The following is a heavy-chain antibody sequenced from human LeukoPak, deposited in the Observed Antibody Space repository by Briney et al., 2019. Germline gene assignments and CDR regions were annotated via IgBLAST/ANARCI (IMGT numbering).Heavy chain of an antibody. CDR3: ARDNEGSVDY. CDR1: GFTFKNYW. CDR2: IQSDGTVS. Sequence: PGGSLRLSSAASGFTFKNYWMHWVRQTPGKGLVSVSLIQSDGTVSFYADSVKGRFTVSRDNTKDTLYMQMNSLRAEDTAVYFCARDNEGSVDYWGQGTLVTVSS. J-gene: IGHJ4*02. V-gene: IGHV3-74*01. D-gene: IGHD2-8*01.